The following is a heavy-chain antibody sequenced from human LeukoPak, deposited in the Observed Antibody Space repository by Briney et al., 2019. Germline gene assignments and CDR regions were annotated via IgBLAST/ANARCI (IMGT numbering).Heavy chain of an antibody. V-gene: IGHV3-74*01. CDR2: IDNGGSSA. CDR1: GFTLKSYW. Sequence: AGGSLRLSCAASGFTLKSYWMHWVRQAPGKGLVWVSRIDNGGSSANYADSVKGRFTVSRDNAKNTLYLQMNSLGAEDTAVYYCARDDKLKFDYWGQGTLVTVSS. CDR3: ARDDKLKFDY. J-gene: IGHJ4*02.